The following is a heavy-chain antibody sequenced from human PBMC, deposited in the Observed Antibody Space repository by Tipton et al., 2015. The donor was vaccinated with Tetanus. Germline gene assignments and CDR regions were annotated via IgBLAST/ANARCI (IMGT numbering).Heavy chain of an antibody. CDR1: GFIFSSYS. J-gene: IGHJ4*02. Sequence: SLRLFCEVSGFIFSSYSMNWVRQAPGKGLEWVASISSTSSYIYYAESLKGRFTISRDNAQNSLSLQMNNVRAEDTAVYYCASGSALDYWGQGTLVTVSS. CDR2: ISSTSSYI. V-gene: IGHV3-21*06. CDR3: ASGSALDY. D-gene: IGHD6-25*01.